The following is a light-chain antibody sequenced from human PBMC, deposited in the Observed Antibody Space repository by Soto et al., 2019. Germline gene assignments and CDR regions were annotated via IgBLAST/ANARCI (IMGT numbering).Light chain of an antibody. J-gene: IGLJ2*01. CDR2: DNN. V-gene: IGLV1-40*01. Sequence: QSVLTQPPSVSGAPGQRVTISCTGSSSNFGSLYGLHWYQQLPGTAPKLLISDNNNRPSGVPDRFSASRSGTSASLAIAGLQAEDESDYYCQSYDSSLSAIVFGGGTKLTVL. CDR1: SSNFGSLYG. CDR3: QSYDSSLSAIV.